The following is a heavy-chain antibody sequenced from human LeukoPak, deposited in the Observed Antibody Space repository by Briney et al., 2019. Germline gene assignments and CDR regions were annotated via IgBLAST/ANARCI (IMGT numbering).Heavy chain of an antibody. CDR1: GGSISSYY. D-gene: IGHD3-10*01. J-gene: IGHJ6*04. V-gene: IGHV4-59*01. Sequence: PSETLSLTCTVSGGSISSYYWSWIRQPPGKGLEWIGYIYYSGSTNYNPSLKSRVTISVDTSKNQFSLKLSSVTAADTAVYYRARYITMVRGVYYYGMDVWGKGTTVTVSS. CDR2: IYYSGST. CDR3: ARYITMVRGVYYYGMDV.